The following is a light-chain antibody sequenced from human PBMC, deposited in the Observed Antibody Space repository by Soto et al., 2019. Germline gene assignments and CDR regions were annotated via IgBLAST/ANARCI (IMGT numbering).Light chain of an antibody. J-gene: IGLJ1*01. CDR2: EVS. CDR3: SSYAGSNNYV. CDR1: SSDIGGYNY. Sequence: QSALTQPPSASGSPGQSVTISCTGTSSDIGGYNYVSWYQQHPGKAPKLMIYEVSKRPSGVTDRFSGSKSGNTASLTVSGLQAEDEADYYCSSYAGSNNYVFRSGTKLTVL. V-gene: IGLV2-8*01.